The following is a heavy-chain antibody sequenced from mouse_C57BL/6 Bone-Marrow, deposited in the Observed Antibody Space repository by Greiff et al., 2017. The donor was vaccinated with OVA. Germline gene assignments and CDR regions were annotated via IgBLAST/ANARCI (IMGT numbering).Heavy chain of an antibody. J-gene: IGHJ3*01. CDR2: IWSGGST. CDR1: GFSLTSYG. V-gene: IGHV2-2*01. CDR3: ARNWAYIRPDWFAY. Sequence: QVQLQQSGPGLVQPSQSLSITCTVSGFSLTSYGVHWVRQSPGKGLEWLGVIWSGGSTDYNAAFISRLSISKDNSKSQVFFKMNSLQADDTAIYYCARNWAYIRPDWFAYWGQGTLVTVSA. D-gene: IGHD2-10*01.